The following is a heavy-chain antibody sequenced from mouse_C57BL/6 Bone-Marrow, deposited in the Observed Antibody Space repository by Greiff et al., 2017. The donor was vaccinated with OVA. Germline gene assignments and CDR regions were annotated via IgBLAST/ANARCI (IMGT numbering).Heavy chain of an antibody. CDR3: ARDRVNAVLDY. CDR2: IYPSNGVS. V-gene: IGHV1-69*02. CDR1: GYSFTGYW. D-gene: IGHD2-14*01. Sequence: VQLQQPGPELVKPGASVKLSCKASGYSFTGYWMHWVKQRPVHVLDWIGYIYPSNGVSHYNQKFKGKATLTVDKSSSTAYMQLRSLTSEDSAVYYCARDRVNAVLDYWGQGTSVTVSS. J-gene: IGHJ4*01.